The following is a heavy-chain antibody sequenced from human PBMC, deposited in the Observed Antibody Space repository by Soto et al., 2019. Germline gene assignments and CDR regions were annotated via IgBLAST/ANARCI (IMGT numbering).Heavy chain of an antibody. CDR3: ARYSEEPYYDFWSGYYAFDY. CDR2: INAGNGNT. J-gene: IGHJ4*02. V-gene: IGHV1-3*01. D-gene: IGHD3-3*01. CDR1: GYTFTSYA. Sequence: GASAELSSKDPGYTFTSYALHWAHQATGQRLEWMGWINAGNGNTKYSQKFRGRVTITRDTSASTAYMELSSLRSEDTAVYYCARYSEEPYYDFWSGYYAFDYWGQGTSVTVSS.